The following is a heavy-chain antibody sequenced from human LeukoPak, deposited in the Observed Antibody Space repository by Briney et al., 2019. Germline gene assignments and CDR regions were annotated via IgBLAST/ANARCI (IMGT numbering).Heavy chain of an antibody. CDR1: GGSITGYY. D-gene: IGHD3-22*01. J-gene: IGHJ4*02. V-gene: IGHV4-59*06. CDR3: ARVPETGDYDGND. CDR2: IYYSGST. Sequence: SETLSLTCTVSGGSITGYYWSWIRQPPGKGLEWIGYIYYSGSTYYNPSLKSRVTISVDTSKNQFSLKLSSVTAADTAVYYCARVPETGDYDGNDWGQGTLVTVSS.